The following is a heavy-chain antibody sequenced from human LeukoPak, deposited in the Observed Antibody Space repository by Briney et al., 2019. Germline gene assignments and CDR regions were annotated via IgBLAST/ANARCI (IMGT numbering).Heavy chain of an antibody. CDR2: IYPGDSDT. Sequence: GESLKISCKGSGYSFTSYWIGWVRQMPGKDLEWMGIIYPGDSDTRYSPSFQGQVTISADKSISTAYLQWSSLKASDTAMYYCARLVGYYDSSGYYHYYFDYWGQGTLVTVSS. CDR1: GYSFTSYW. D-gene: IGHD3-22*01. V-gene: IGHV5-51*01. J-gene: IGHJ4*02. CDR3: ARLVGYYDSSGYYHYYFDY.